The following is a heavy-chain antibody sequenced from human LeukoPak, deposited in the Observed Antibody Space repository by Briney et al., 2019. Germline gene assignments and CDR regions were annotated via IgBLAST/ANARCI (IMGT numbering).Heavy chain of an antibody. CDR2: IKQDGGEK. Sequence: KSGGSLRLSCAASGFSFTNHGMHWVRQAPGKGLEWVANIKQDGGEKYYVDSVKGRFTISRDNAKNSLYLQMNSLRPEDTAVYYCAGRGDGNLYYFDHWGQGTLVTASS. J-gene: IGHJ4*02. V-gene: IGHV3-7*01. CDR3: AGRGDGNLYYFDH. D-gene: IGHD5-24*01. CDR1: GFSFTNHG.